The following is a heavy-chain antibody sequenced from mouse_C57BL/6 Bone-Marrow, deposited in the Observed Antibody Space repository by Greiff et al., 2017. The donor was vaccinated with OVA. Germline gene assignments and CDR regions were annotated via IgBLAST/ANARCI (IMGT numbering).Heavy chain of an antibody. V-gene: IGHV14-3*01. CDR2: IDPANGNT. CDR3: ARRDYYGSSYDWYFDV. D-gene: IGHD1-1*01. Sequence: EVQLVESVAELVRPGASVKLSCTASGFNIKNTYMHWVKQRPEQGLEWIGRIDPANGNTKYAPKFQGKATITADTSSNTAYLQLSSLTSEDTAIYYCARRDYYGSSYDWYFDVWGTGTTVTVSS. J-gene: IGHJ1*03. CDR1: GFNIKNTY.